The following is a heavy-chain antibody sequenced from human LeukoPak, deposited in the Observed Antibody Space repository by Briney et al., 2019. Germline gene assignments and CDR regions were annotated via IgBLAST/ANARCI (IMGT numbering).Heavy chain of an antibody. CDR1: GITLSGYD. D-gene: IGHD3-10*01. Sequence: PGGSLRLSCAASGITLSGYDMHWVRQSTGKGLEWVSGIGSVGDTYYAGSVKGRFTISREDAKKSLYLQMNSLRAGETAVYYCVRGIGNYYDSGASDCWGQGTRVTVAP. J-gene: IGHJ4*02. CDR2: IGSVGDT. CDR3: VRGIGNYYDSGASDC. V-gene: IGHV3-13*04.